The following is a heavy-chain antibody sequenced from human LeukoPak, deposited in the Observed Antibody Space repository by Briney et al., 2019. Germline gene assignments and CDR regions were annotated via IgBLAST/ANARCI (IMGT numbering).Heavy chain of an antibody. CDR3: ARGRPHGNDY. CDR2: IASDGSST. V-gene: IGHV3-74*01. CDR1: GFTFSSYW. Sequence: GSLRLSCAASGFTFSSYWMDWVRQAPGKGLVWVSRIASDGSSTTYADSVKGRFSISRDNAKNTLYLQMNSLRVEDTAVYYCARGRPHGNDYWGQGTLVTVSS. D-gene: IGHD4-23*01. J-gene: IGHJ4*02.